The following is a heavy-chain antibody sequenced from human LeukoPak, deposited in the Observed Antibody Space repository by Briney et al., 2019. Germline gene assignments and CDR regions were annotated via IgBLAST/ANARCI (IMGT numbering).Heavy chain of an antibody. V-gene: IGHV4-59*01. CDR1: GGSMSSYY. J-gene: IGHJ4*02. CDR2: IYYSGST. D-gene: IGHD1-26*01. CDR3: ARLYSGSYFPGLDY. Sequence: SETLSLTCTVSGGSMSSYYWSWIRQPPGKGLEWIGYIYYSGSTNYNPSLKSRVTISVDTSKNQFSLKLSSVTAADTAVYYCARLYSGSYFPGLDYWGQGTLVTVSS.